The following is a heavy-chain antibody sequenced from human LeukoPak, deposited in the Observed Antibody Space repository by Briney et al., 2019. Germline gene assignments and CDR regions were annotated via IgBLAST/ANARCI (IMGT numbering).Heavy chain of an antibody. V-gene: IGHV3-23*01. CDR1: GFIFSSYA. D-gene: IGHD6-19*01. Sequence: GGSLRLSCAASGFIFSSYAMSWVRLAPGKGLEWISVISGSGGRTDYADSVKCRFTISRDNSKNTLYLQMNSLRAEDTAVYYCAKTALAVAGIVPVESELDYWGQGTLVTVSS. J-gene: IGHJ4*02. CDR3: AKTALAVAGIVPVESELDY. CDR2: ISGSGGRT.